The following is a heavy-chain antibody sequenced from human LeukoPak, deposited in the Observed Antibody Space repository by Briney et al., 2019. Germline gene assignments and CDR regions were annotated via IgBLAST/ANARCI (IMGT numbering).Heavy chain of an antibody. CDR1: GGSINSGDYY. Sequence: SETLSLTCTVSGGSINSGDYYWSWIRQPPGKGLAWIGYIYYSGSTYYNPSLKSRVTISVDTSKNQFSLKMSSVTAADTAVYYCASYYDSSGYTDNFDYWGQGTLVTVSS. J-gene: IGHJ4*02. CDR2: IYYSGST. D-gene: IGHD3-22*01. V-gene: IGHV4-30-4*01. CDR3: ASYYDSSGYTDNFDY.